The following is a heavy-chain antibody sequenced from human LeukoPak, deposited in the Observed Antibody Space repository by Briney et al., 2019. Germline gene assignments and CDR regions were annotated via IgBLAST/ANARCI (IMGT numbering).Heavy chain of an antibody. CDR1: GGSISRGGDY. CDR2: IYHSGST. CDR3: ARNRPLKSGVGYYSYYGMDV. Sequence: SQTLSLTCTVSGGSISRGGDYWSWIRQLPGKGLEWIGYIYHSGSTYYNPSLKSRVSISVDKSMNQFSLRLTSVTAADTAVYYCARNRPLKSGVGYYSYYGMDVWGQGTTVLVSS. D-gene: IGHD3-16*01. J-gene: IGHJ6*02. V-gene: IGHV4-31*02.